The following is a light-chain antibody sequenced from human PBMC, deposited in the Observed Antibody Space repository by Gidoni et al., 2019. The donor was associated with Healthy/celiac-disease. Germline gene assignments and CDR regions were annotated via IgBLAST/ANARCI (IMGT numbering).Light chain of an antibody. J-gene: IGLJ3*02. CDR1: SSDVGGYNY. CDR2: DVT. V-gene: IGLV2-14*01. CDR3: SSHTSSNTRV. Sequence: QSALTQPASVSGSPGQSITISCTGTSSDVGGYNYVSWYQQHPGKAPKLMIYDVTNRPSGVSNRFSGSKSGNTASLTISGLQAEDEADHYCSSHTSSNTRVFGGGTEVTV.